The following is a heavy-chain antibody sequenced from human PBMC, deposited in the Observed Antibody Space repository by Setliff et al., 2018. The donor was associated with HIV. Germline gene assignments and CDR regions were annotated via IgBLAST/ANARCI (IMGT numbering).Heavy chain of an antibody. D-gene: IGHD6-13*01. V-gene: IGHV4-4*02. CDR2: IYHSEYT. Sequence: KSSETLSLTCAVSGGSISSDNWWTWVRQAPGKGLEWIGEIYHSEYTYYNPSLESRVTISADTSETHFSLRLTSVTATDTAVYYCARHRYSSSINWFDPWGQGTLVTVSS. CDR3: ARHRYSSSINWFDP. J-gene: IGHJ5*02. CDR1: GGSISSDNW.